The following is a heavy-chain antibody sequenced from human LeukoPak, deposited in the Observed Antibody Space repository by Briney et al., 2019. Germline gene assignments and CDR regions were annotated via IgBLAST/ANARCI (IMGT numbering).Heavy chain of an antibody. CDR1: GFTFSDYY. Sequence: GGSLRLSCAASGFTFSDYYMSWIRQAPGKGLEWVSYISSSSSYTKYADSVKGRFTISRDNAKESLYLQMNSLRAEDTAVYYCARDSGTFDVFDIWGQGTMVTVSS. V-gene: IGHV3-11*05. CDR2: ISSSSSYT. CDR3: ARDSGTFDVFDI. J-gene: IGHJ3*02.